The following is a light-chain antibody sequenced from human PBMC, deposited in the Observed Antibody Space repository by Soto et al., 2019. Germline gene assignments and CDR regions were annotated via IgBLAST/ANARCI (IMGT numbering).Light chain of an antibody. J-gene: IGLJ1*01. CDR3: SSYRTTTVV. CDR2: EVT. V-gene: IGLV2-14*01. Sequence: QSALTQPASVSGSPGQSITISCTGTSSDIGGSNYVSWYQQHPGKAPKLIIYEVTNRPSGVSDRFSGSKSDNTASLIISGLQAEDEAHYYCSSYRTTTVVFGRGTKVTVL. CDR1: SSDIGGSNY.